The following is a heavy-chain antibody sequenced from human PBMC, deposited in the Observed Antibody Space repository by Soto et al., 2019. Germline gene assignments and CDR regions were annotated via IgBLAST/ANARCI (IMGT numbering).Heavy chain of an antibody. CDR1: GFTFTSYA. V-gene: IGHV3-23*01. J-gene: IGHJ4*02. CDR2: ISGSGDST. D-gene: IGHD3-16*01. CDR3: AKLQGRFASGPQDY. Sequence: QPGGSLRLSCAASGFTFTSYAMSWVRQAPGMGLEWVSAISGSGDSTYYADSVKGRFSISRDHSKNTLYLQMNTLRAEDTALYYCAKLQGRFASGPQDYWGQGTLVTVSS.